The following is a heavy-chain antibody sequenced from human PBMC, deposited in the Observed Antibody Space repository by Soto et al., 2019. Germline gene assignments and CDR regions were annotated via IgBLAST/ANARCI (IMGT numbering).Heavy chain of an antibody. Sequence: GGSLRLSWAASGGTFISYGIHWVRQAPGKGLEWVAVISYDGSNKYYADSVKGRFTISRDNSKNTLYLQVNSLRADDTAVYYCAKQGLPHHNWFDPWGQGPLVTVSS. V-gene: IGHV3-30*18. CDR1: GGTFISYG. D-gene: IGHD2-15*01. CDR2: ISYDGSNK. CDR3: AKQGLPHHNWFDP. J-gene: IGHJ5*02.